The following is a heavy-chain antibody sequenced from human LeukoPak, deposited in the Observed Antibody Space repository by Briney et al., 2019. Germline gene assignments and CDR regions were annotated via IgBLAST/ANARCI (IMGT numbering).Heavy chain of an antibody. CDR3: ARGSITTRPTFFDF. CDR1: GFTFSSHN. V-gene: IGHV3-21*01. D-gene: IGHD6-6*01. Sequence: GESLKISCAASGFTFSSHNINWVRQDPGKGLEWVSSISNSGSYIYYADSVKGRFTISRDNARNSLYLQMDSLRDEDTAVYHCARGSITTRPTFFDFWGQGTLVTVSS. CDR2: ISNSGSYI. J-gene: IGHJ4*02.